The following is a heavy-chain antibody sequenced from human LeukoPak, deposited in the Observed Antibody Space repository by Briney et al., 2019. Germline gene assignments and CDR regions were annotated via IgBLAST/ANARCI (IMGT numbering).Heavy chain of an antibody. CDR3: ARPNSGYEDYYFDD. Sequence: PSDTLSLTCTVSGGPLTRSLSYWGWIPRPPGKGLEWIGNIYYTGSTDYSPSFESRAAMSVDTSKNQFSLQLRSVTAADTAVYYCARPNSGYEDYYFDDWGQGTLVTVSS. J-gene: IGHJ4*02. V-gene: IGHV4-39*01. CDR1: GGPLTRSLSY. D-gene: IGHD5-12*01. CDR2: IYYTGST.